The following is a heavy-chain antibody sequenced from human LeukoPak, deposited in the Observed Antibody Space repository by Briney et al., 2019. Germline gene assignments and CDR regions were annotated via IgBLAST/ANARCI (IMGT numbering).Heavy chain of an antibody. Sequence: GGSLRLSCAASGFTFSTFAMIWVRQPPGKGLEWVSSIFPSGGEIHYADSVRGRFTISRDNSKNTLYLQMNSLRADDTAVYYCAKDPTHFRVWDDYDTNILSHWGQGTLVTVSS. CDR1: GFTFSTFA. CDR3: AKDPTHFRVWDDYDTNILSH. D-gene: IGHD4/OR15-4a*01. J-gene: IGHJ4*02. V-gene: IGHV3-23*01. CDR2: IFPSGGEI.